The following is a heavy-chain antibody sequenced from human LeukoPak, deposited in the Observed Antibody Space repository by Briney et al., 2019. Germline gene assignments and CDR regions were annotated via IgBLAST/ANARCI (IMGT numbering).Heavy chain of an antibody. CDR1: GYSISSGFY. Sequence: KSSETLSLTCTVSGYSISSGFYWGWIRQPPGKGLEWIGNIYHSESTYYNPSLKSRVTILGDTSKNQFSLKLSSVTAADTAVYYCAQFSICSGGSCFDAFDIWGQGTMVTVSS. D-gene: IGHD2-15*01. J-gene: IGHJ3*02. V-gene: IGHV4-38-2*02. CDR3: AQFSICSGGSCFDAFDI. CDR2: IYHSEST.